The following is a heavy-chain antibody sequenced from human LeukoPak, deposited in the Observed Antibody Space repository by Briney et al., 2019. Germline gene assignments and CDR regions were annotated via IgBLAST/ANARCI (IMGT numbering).Heavy chain of an antibody. CDR3: ARPYYYDSRIDP. Sequence: SETLSLTCTVSGGSISSGDYYWSWIRQPPGKGREWIGYTYYSGSTYYNPSLKNRVSISVDTSKNQFSLNLSSVTAADTAVYYCARPYYYDSRIDPWGQGTLVTVSS. CDR2: TYYSGST. CDR1: GGSISSGDYY. V-gene: IGHV4-30-4*01. J-gene: IGHJ5*02. D-gene: IGHD3-22*01.